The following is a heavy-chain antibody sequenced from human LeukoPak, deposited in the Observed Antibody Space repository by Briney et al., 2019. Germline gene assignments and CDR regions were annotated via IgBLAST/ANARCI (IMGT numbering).Heavy chain of an antibody. CDR1: GFTFSSYA. Sequence: GGSLRLSCAASGFTFSSYAMNWVRQAPGKGLEWVSYIGGDLVTIYADSVKGRFTISRDNAKNSLYLQLNSLRAEDTAVYYCARDSGGSSPFDYWGQGTLVTVSS. D-gene: IGHD2-15*01. J-gene: IGHJ4*02. CDR3: ARDSGGSSPFDY. CDR2: IGGDLVTI. V-gene: IGHV3-48*01.